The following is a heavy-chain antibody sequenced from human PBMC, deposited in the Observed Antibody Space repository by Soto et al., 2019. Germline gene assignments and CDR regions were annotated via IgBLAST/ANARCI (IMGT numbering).Heavy chain of an antibody. D-gene: IGHD3-16*02. Sequence: ASVKVSCKASGYTFTSYGISWVRQAPGQGLEWLGWISAYNGNTNYAQKLQGRVTMTTDTSTSTAYMELRSLRSDDTAVYYCARVVTYEEYIWGSYRSYMDCWGKGTTVTVSS. CDR1: GYTFTSYG. J-gene: IGHJ6*03. V-gene: IGHV1-18*01. CDR2: ISAYNGNT. CDR3: ARVVTYEEYIWGSYRSYMDC.